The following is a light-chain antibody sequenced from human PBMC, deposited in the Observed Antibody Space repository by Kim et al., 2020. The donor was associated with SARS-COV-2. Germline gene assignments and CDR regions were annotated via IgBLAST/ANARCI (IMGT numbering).Light chain of an antibody. J-gene: IGLJ3*02. CDR2: LNSDGSH. Sequence: SVKLTCTLSSGHSSYAIAWHQQQPEKGPRYLMKLNSDGSHSKGDGIPDRFSGSSSGAERYLTISSLQSEDEADYYCQTWGTGITVFGGGTQLTVL. V-gene: IGLV4-69*01. CDR1: SGHSSYA. CDR3: QTWGTGITV.